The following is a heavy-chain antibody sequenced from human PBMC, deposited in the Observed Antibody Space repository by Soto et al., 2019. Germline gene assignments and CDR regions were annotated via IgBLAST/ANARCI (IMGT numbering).Heavy chain of an antibody. CDR1: GYTFTSYY. CDR2: INPSGGST. CDR3: ARGGRYSSGWYASRGAVLQKRVAMASGY. V-gene: IGHV1-46*03. Sequence: GASVKVSCKASGYTFTSYYMHWVRQAPGQGLEWMGIINPSGGSTSYAQKFQGRVTMTRDTSTSTVYMELSSLRSEDTAVYYCARGGRYSSGWYASRGAVLQKRVAMASGYWGQGTLVTVSS. D-gene: IGHD6-19*01. J-gene: IGHJ4*02.